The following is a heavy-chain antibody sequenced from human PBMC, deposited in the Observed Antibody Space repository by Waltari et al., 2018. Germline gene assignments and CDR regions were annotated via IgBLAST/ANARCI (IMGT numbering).Heavy chain of an antibody. Sequence: QVQLVQSGAEVKKPGSSVKVSCKASGGTFSSYTISWVRQAPGQGLEWMGRIIPILGIANYAQKFQGRVTITADKSTSTAYMELSSLRSEDTAVYYCARRHCTGGKCHNAGHDSWGQGTLVTVSS. D-gene: IGHD2-8*02. CDR2: IIPILGIA. CDR1: GGTFSSYT. V-gene: IGHV1-69*02. J-gene: IGHJ4*02. CDR3: ARRHCTGGKCHNAGHDS.